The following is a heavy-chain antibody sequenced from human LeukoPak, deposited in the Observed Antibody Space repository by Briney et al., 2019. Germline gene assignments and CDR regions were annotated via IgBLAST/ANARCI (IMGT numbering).Heavy chain of an antibody. J-gene: IGHJ4*02. D-gene: IGHD2-15*01. CDR3: ARAYCSGGSCYSVDY. CDR1: GYPFGNYD. Sequence: ASVKVSCKTSGYPFGNYDINWVRQATGQGLEWMGWINPHSGKTGYAQKFQGRVTMTTDTSANTAYMDLRSLRSDDTAVYYCARAYCSGGSCYSVDYWGQGTLVTVSS. CDR2: INPHSGKT. V-gene: IGHV1-8*01.